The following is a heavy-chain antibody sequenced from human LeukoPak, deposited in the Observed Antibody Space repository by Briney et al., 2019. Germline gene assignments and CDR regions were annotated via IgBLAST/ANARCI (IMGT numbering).Heavy chain of an antibody. CDR3: ATSTKYSISWGAFDI. CDR1: EYIFTIYY. V-gene: IGHV1-2*02. CDR2: MHPNSGAT. D-gene: IGHD6-13*01. Sequence: GASMKVSCKASEYIFTIYYMHWVRQAPGQGLEWMGWMHPNSGATNYAQKIQGRVTMTRDTSISTAYMELSSLTSDDTAVYYCATSTKYSISWGAFDIWGQGTMVTVSS. J-gene: IGHJ3*02.